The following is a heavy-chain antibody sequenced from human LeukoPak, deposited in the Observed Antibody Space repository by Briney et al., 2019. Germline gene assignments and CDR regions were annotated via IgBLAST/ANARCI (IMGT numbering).Heavy chain of an antibody. J-gene: IGHJ6*03. CDR3: AKNLAAGPHSYYYYMGV. V-gene: IGHV3-23*01. CDR2: ISGSGGST. Sequence: TGGSLRLSCAASGFTFSSYAMSWVRQAPGKGLEWVSAISGSGGSTYYADSVKGRFTISRDNSKNTLYLQMNSLRAEDTAVYYCAKNLAAGPHSYYYYMGVWGKGTTVTVSS. D-gene: IGHD6-13*01. CDR1: GFTFSSYA.